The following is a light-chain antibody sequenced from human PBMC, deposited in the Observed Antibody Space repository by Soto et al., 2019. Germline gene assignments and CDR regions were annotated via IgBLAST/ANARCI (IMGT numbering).Light chain of an antibody. CDR2: GAS. J-gene: IGKJ2*01. V-gene: IGKV3-20*01. Sequence: VLTQSPDTLSLSPGERATLSCRASERISSNFLAWYQQRPGQAPRLLIYGASTRASGIPDRFSGSGSGTDFTLTISRLEPEDFAVYYCQQYGSSPYTFGQGTKLEIK. CDR1: ERISSNF. CDR3: QQYGSSPYT.